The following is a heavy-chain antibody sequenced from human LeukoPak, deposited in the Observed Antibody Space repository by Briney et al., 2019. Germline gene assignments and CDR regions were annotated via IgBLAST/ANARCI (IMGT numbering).Heavy chain of an antibody. CDR2: ISSSGSTI. J-gene: IGHJ6*04. Sequence: PGGPLRLSCAASGFTFSSYEMNWVRQAPGKGVEGVSYISSSGSTIYYADSVKGRFTISRDNAKNSLYLQMNSLRAEDTAVYYCAELGITMIGGVWGKGTTVTISS. V-gene: IGHV3-48*03. D-gene: IGHD3-10*02. CDR1: GFTFSSYE. CDR3: AELGITMIGGV.